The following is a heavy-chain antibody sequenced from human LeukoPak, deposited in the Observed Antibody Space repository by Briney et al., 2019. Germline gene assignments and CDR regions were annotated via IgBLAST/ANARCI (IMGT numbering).Heavy chain of an antibody. Sequence: ASVKVSCKASGYTFTSYGISWVRQAPGQGLEWMGWISAYNGNTNYAQKLQGRVTMTTDTSTSTAYMELRSLRSDDTAVYYCARDPCRAVAGTCYYYYGMDVWGQGTTVTVSS. CDR1: GYTFTSYG. D-gene: IGHD6-19*01. J-gene: IGHJ6*02. V-gene: IGHV1-18*01. CDR3: ARDPCRAVAGTCYYYYGMDV. CDR2: ISAYNGNT.